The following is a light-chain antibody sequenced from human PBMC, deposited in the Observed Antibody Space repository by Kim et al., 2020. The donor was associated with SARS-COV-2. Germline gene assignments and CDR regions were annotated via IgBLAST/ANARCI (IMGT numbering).Light chain of an antibody. CDR2: EGT. CDR1: SRDVGSYNL. V-gene: IGLV2-23*01. Sequence: GQSLTISCTGTSRDVGSYNLVSWYQPHPGKAPKLLIYEGTKRPSGVSNRFSASKSGNTAPLTISGVQAEDEADYYCCSYAGNSAWVFGGGTQLTVL. J-gene: IGLJ3*02. CDR3: CSYAGNSAWV.